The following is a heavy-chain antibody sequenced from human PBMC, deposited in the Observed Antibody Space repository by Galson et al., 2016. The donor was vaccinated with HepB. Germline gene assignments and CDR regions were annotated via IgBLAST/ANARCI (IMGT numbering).Heavy chain of an antibody. CDR1: GFTVRSKY. Sequence: SLRLSCAASGFTVRSKYMTWVRQTPGKGLEWVSVIFPGGYTHYADSVRGRFTISRDNSKNTLYLQMNSLRAEDTAVYYCAKDSPVGYCTSTSCPRGYYGLGVWGQGTTVTVSS. V-gene: IGHV3-53*01. D-gene: IGHD2-2*01. J-gene: IGHJ6*02. CDR3: AKDSPVGYCTSTSCPRGYYGLGV. CDR2: IFPGGYT.